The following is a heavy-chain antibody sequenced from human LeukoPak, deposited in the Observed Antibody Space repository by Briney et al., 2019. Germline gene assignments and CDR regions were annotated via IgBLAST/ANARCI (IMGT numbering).Heavy chain of an antibody. CDR3: ARSPKWKQLVPDPYYFDY. Sequence: PSETLSLTCAVYGGSFSGYYWSWIRQPPGKGLEWIGEINHSGSTNYNSSLKSRVTISVDTSKNQFSLKLSSVTAADTAVYYCARSPKWKQLVPDPYYFDYWGQGTLVTVSS. V-gene: IGHV4-34*01. D-gene: IGHD6-6*01. CDR2: INHSGST. J-gene: IGHJ4*02. CDR1: GGSFSGYY.